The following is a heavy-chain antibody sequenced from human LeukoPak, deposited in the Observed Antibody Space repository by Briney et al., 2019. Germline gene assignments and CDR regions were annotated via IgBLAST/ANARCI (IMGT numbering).Heavy chain of an antibody. D-gene: IGHD2-2*01. Sequence: TGGSLRLSCAASGFTFSSYGMHWVRQAPGKGLEWVAVISYDGSNKYYADSVKGRFTISRDNSKNTLYLQMNSLRAEDTAVYYCARDLRYCSSTSCYGGGYYYYYYMDVWGKGTTVTVSS. V-gene: IGHV3-30*03. CDR2: ISYDGSNK. CDR3: ARDLRYCSSTSCYGGGYYYYYYMDV. CDR1: GFTFSSYG. J-gene: IGHJ6*03.